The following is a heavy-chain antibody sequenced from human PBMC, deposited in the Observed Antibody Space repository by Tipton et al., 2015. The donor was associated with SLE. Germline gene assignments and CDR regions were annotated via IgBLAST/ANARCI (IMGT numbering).Heavy chain of an antibody. V-gene: IGHV1-8*01. CDR1: GYTFTSFD. D-gene: IGHD5-24*01. CDR3: ARAPPQLGFDY. CDR2: MNPNSGNT. Sequence: QLVQSGAEVKKPGASVKVSCKASGYTFTSFDINWVRQATGQGLEWMGWMNPNSGNTAYAQKFQDRVTMTRDTSISTAYMELSSLRSEDTAVYYCARAPPQLGFDYWGQGTLVTVSS. J-gene: IGHJ4*02.